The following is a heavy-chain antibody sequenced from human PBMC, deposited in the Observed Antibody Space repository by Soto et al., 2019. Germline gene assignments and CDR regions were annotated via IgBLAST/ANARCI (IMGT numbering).Heavy chain of an antibody. CDR3: ARGAYDILIGYYSPQGYFDS. D-gene: IGHD3-9*01. Sequence: GGSLRLSCAASGFTFSSYGMHWVRQAPGKGLEWVAVISYDGSNKYYADSVKGRFTISRDNSKNTLYLQMNSLRAEDTAVYFCARGAYDILIGYYSPQGYFDSWGQGTLVTVSS. V-gene: IGHV3-30*03. CDR2: ISYDGSNK. CDR1: GFTFSSYG. J-gene: IGHJ4*02.